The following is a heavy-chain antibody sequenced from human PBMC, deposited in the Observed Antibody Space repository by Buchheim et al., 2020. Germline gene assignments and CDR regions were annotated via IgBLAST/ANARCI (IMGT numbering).Heavy chain of an antibody. J-gene: IGHJ4*02. Sequence: EVQLVESGEALVQPGGSLRLSCAASGLTFNTYSMNWVRQAPGKGLEWVSYIRGGSSVIYYADSVKGRFAISRDDARNSLYLQMHSLRAEDTAVYYCTRGLQYSSDYWGQGTL. CDR1: GLTFNTYS. V-gene: IGHV3-48*01. CDR3: TRGLQYSSDY. D-gene: IGHD6-6*01. CDR2: IRGGSSVI.